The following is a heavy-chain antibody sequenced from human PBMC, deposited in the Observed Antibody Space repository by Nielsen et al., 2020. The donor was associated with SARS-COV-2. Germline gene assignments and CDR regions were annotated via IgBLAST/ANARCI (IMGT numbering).Heavy chain of an antibody. CDR2: INPNSGGT. J-gene: IGHJ4*02. D-gene: IGHD6-19*01. CDR3: ARDGAIAVAGSSWDY. V-gene: IGHV1-2*06. CDR1: GYTFTGYY. Sequence: ASVKVSYKASGYTFTGYYMHWVRQAPGQGLEWMGRINPNSGGTDYAQKFQGRVTMTRDTSISTAYMDLSRLRSDDTAVYYCARDGAIAVAGSSWDYWGQGTLVTVSS.